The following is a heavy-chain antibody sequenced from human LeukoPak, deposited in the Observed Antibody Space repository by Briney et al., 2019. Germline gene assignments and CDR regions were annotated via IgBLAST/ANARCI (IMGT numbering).Heavy chain of an antibody. D-gene: IGHD3-3*01. J-gene: IGHJ6*03. CDR1: GYTFTGYY. CDR3: ARGPYDFWSGYLGDYYYMDV. Sequence: ASVKVSCKASGYTFTGYYMHWVRQAPGQGLEWMGWISAYNGNTNYAQKLQGRVTMTTDTSTSTAYMELRSLRSDDTAVYYCARGPYDFWSGYLGDYYYMDVWGKGTTVTVSS. CDR2: ISAYNGNT. V-gene: IGHV1-18*04.